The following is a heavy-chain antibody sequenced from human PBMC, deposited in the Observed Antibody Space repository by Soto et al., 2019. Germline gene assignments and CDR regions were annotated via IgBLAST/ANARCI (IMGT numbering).Heavy chain of an antibody. CDR2: ATPYGRS. Sequence: QVQLPQWGAGLLKLSETLSLTCAIYGVSFNSYFWNWVSQPPGKGLVWIGEATPYGRSHYNPSLKGRDITNTDTSETQFSLDVMSQTAEDPAVDYCTTSGRTGPDSFDVWGQGGRVTVSA. CDR1: GVSFNSYF. V-gene: IGHV4-34*02. CDR3: TTSGRTGPDSFDV. J-gene: IGHJ3*01.